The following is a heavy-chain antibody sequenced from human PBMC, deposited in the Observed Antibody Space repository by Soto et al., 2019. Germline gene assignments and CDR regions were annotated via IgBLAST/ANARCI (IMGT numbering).Heavy chain of an antibody. Sequence: ASVKVSCKASGYTFTSYYMHWVRQAPGQGLEWMGIINPSGGSTSYAQKFQGRVTMTRDTSTSTVYMELSSLRAEDTAVYYCAREYDSSSWYGYYYYYGMDVWGQGTTVTVSS. V-gene: IGHV1-46*01. CDR1: GYTFTSYY. CDR3: AREYDSSSWYGYYYYYGMDV. D-gene: IGHD6-13*01. CDR2: INPSGGST. J-gene: IGHJ6*02.